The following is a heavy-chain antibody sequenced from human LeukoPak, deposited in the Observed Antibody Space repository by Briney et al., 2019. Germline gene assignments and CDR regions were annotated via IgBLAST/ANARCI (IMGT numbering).Heavy chain of an antibody. CDR2: ISGCRGNT. D-gene: IGHD2-15*01. J-gene: IGHJ4*02. CDR3: AKGGIVVVVAVTARSFDY. V-gene: IGHV3-23*01. CDR1: GFTFSSYA. Sequence: GGSLRLSCAASGFTFSSYAMSWVRQAPGKGLEWVSAISGCRGNTYYPASVNRRFTISTYNSKNPLSLQMNSLRAEDTAVYYCAKGGIVVVVAVTARSFDYWGQGILVTVSS.